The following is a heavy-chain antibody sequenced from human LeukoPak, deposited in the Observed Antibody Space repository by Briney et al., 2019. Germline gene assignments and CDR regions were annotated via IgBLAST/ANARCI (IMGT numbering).Heavy chain of an antibody. V-gene: IGHV4-34*01. CDR2: INHSGST. CDR3: ATWYRISNYYGSGSSPGYFDY. J-gene: IGHJ4*02. CDR1: GGSFSGYY. Sequence: SETLSLTCAVYGGSFSGYYWSWIRQPPGKGLEWIGEINHSGSTNYNPSLKSRVTISVDTSKNQFSLKLSSVTAADTAVYYCATWYRISNYYGSGSSPGYFDYWGQGTLVTVSS. D-gene: IGHD3-10*01.